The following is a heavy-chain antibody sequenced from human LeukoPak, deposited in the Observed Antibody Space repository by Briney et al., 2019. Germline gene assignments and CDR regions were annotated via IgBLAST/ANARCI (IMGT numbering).Heavy chain of an antibody. J-gene: IGHJ4*02. V-gene: IGHV3-23*01. CDR1: GFTFSSYG. D-gene: IGHD6-19*01. CDR2: ISGSGGST. Sequence: PGGTLRLSCAASGFTFSSYGMSWVRQAPGKGLEWVSAISGSGGSTYYADSVKGRFTISRDNSKNTLYLQMNSLRAEDTAVYYCAKRGYSSGWYYFDYWGQGTLVTVSS. CDR3: AKRGYSSGWYYFDY.